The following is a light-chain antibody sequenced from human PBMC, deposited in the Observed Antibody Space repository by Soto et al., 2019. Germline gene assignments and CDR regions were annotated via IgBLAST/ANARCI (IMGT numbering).Light chain of an antibody. CDR1: QSVSSN. CDR2: GAS. Sequence: EIVMTQSPATLSVSPGERATLSCRASQSVSSNLAWYQQKPGQAPRLLIYGASTRATGIPARFSGSGSETEFTLTISSLQSEDFAVYYCQQYNNWRTFGGGTKVEIK. J-gene: IGKJ4*01. CDR3: QQYNNWRT. V-gene: IGKV3-15*01.